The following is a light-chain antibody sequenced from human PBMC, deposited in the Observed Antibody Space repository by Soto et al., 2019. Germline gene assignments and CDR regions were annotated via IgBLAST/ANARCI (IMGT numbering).Light chain of an antibody. J-gene: IGKJ1*01. CDR1: QSVSSH. CDR2: DAS. V-gene: IGKV3-11*01. CDR3: VQRTTWPWT. Sequence: EIVLTQSPGTLSLSPGERATLSCRASQSVSSHLAWYQQKPGQAPRLLIYDASNKATGIPARFSGSGSGTAFTLTISSLEPDDFAVYHCVQRTTWPWTCGQGSKVEIK.